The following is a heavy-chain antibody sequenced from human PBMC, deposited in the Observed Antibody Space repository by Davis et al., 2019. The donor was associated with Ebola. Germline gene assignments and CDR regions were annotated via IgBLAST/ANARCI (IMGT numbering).Heavy chain of an antibody. V-gene: IGHV3-23*01. Sequence: PGGSLRLSCAASGFTFSTYAMNWVRQAPGKGLEWVSGIGGSTYYADSVKGRFTISRDNSKNTLYLQMNSLRAEDTAIYYCAREKALLRIPVTGTPGGWFDPWSQGNTVTVSS. CDR3: AREKALLRIPVTGTPGGWFDP. J-gene: IGHJ5*02. D-gene: IGHD6-19*01. CDR1: GFTFSTYA. CDR2: IGGST.